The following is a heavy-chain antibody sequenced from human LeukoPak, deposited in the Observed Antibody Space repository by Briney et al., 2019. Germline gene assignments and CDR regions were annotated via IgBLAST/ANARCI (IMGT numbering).Heavy chain of an antibody. CDR1: GYTFTSYD. J-gene: IGHJ4*02. D-gene: IGHD6-19*01. CDR2: MNPNSGNT. Sequence: ASVKVSCKASGYTFTSYDINWVRQATGQGLEWMGWMNPNSGNTGYAQKFQGRVTITRNTSISTAYMELSSLRSEDTAVYYCARVVPARAGTRDFDYWGQGTLVTVSS. CDR3: ARVVPARAGTRDFDY. V-gene: IGHV1-8*03.